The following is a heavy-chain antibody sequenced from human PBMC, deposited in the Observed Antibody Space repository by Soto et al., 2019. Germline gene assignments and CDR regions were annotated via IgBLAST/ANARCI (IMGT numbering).Heavy chain of an antibody. V-gene: IGHV3-21*04. CDR1: GFTFSSYS. CDR3: AKNRRSSIALPFDP. Sequence: GGSLRLSCAASGFTFSSYSMNWVRQAPGKGLEWVSSISSSSSYIYYADSVKGRFTISRDNAKNSLYLQMNSLRAEDTAVYYCAKNRRSSIALPFDPWGQGTLVTVSS. D-gene: IGHD6-6*01. CDR2: ISSSSSYI. J-gene: IGHJ5*02.